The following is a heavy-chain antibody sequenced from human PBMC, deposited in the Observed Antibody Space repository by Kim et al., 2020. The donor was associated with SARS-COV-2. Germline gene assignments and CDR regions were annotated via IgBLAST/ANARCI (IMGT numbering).Heavy chain of an antibody. J-gene: IGHJ4*02. Sequence: PSPKSRGTISVDTAKNQFSLKLSSVTAADTAVYYCARGQDCSGGSGYLDYWGQGTRVTVSS. CDR3: ARGQDCSGGSGYLDY. D-gene: IGHD2-15*01. V-gene: IGHV4-34*01.